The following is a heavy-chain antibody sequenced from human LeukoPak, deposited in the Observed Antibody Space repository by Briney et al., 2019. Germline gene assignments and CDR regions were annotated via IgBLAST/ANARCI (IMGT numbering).Heavy chain of an antibody. CDR3: ARTPYYYDSSPEYYFDY. V-gene: IGHV5-51*01. Sequence: GESLKISCKVSGYKFATYWIGWVRQMPGKGLEWMGIIYPGNSDTRYSPSFQGQVTIAADKSISTAYLQWGSLKASDTAMYYCARTPYYYDSSPEYYFDYWGQGTLVTVSS. D-gene: IGHD3-22*01. CDR1: GYKFATYW. J-gene: IGHJ4*02. CDR2: IYPGNSDT.